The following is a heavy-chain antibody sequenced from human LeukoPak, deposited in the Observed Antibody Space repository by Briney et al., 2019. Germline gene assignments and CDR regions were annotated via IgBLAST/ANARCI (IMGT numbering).Heavy chain of an antibody. CDR3: ARDILIFGVVIYFDY. CDR2: IKQDGSEK. V-gene: IGHV3-7*01. Sequence: GGSLRLSCAASGFTFSSYWMSWVRQAPGKGLEWVANIKQDGSEKYYVDSVKGRFTISRDNARNSLYLQMNSLRDEDTAVYYCARDILIFGVVIYFDYWGQGTLVTVSS. D-gene: IGHD3-3*01. CDR1: GFTFSSYW. J-gene: IGHJ4*02.